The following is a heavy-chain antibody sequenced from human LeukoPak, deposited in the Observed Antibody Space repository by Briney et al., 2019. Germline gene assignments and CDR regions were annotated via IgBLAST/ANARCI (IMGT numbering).Heavy chain of an antibody. V-gene: IGHV3-23*01. CDR2: ISVSVGIT. CDR3: AKDDAWLRFGE. J-gene: IGHJ4*02. CDR1: GFTFSSFG. Sequence: PGGTLRLSCAASGFTFSSFGMSWVRQAPGKGLERVSSISVSVGITYYAESVKGRFTISRDNSKNTLYLEVISLTAEDTAVYYCAKDDAWLRFGEWSQGTLVTVSS. D-gene: IGHD3-10*01.